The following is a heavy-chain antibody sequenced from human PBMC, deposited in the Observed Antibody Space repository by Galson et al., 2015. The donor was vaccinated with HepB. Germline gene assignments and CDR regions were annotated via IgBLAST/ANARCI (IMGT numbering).Heavy chain of an antibody. V-gene: IGHV5-51*01. CDR1: GYSFTSYW. Sequence: QSGAEVKKPGESLKISCKGSGYSFTSYWIGWVRQMPGKGLEWMGIIYPGDSDTRYSPSFQGQVTISAVKSISTAYLQWSSLKASDTAMYYCARQNTYYDFWSGFDYWGQGTLVTVSS. D-gene: IGHD3-3*01. CDR2: IYPGDSDT. J-gene: IGHJ4*02. CDR3: ARQNTYYDFWSGFDY.